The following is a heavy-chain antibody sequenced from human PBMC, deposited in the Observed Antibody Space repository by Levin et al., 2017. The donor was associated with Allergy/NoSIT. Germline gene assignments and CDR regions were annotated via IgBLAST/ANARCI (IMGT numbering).Heavy chain of an antibody. CDR3: AKPMVRGVWACDI. CDR2: ISYDGSNK. Sequence: GGSLRLSCAASGFTFSSYGMHWVRQAPGKGLEWVAVISYDGSNKYYADSVKGRFTISRDNSKNTLYLQMNRLRAEDTAVYYCAKPMVRGVWACDIWGKGTMVTVSS. V-gene: IGHV3-30*18. D-gene: IGHD3-10*01. CDR1: GFTFSSYG. J-gene: IGHJ3*02.